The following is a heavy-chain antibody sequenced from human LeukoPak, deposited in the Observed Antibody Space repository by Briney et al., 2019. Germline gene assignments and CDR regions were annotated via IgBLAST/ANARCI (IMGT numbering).Heavy chain of an antibody. V-gene: IGHV3-30*04. CDR2: ISYDGSNN. D-gene: IGHD1-26*01. Sequence: GGSLRLSCSASGFTFSSYAMHWVRQAPGKGLEWVAVISYDGSNNYYADSVKGRFSISRDNSKNTLYLQMNSLRPEDTAVFYCAKGGGGSYLRFDYWGQGTLVTVSS. CDR1: GFTFSSYA. CDR3: AKGGGGSYLRFDY. J-gene: IGHJ4*02.